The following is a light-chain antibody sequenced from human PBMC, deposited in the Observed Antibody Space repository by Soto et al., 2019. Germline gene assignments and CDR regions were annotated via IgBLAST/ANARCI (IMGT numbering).Light chain of an antibody. J-gene: IGKJ5*01. CDR1: QSVGSY. V-gene: IGKV3-11*01. Sequence: EIVLTQSPATLSLSPGERATLSCRASQSVGSYLAWYQQKPGQAPRPLIYDASNRATGIPARFSGSGSGTDFTLTISSLEPEDLAVYYGQQRSNWPPITFGQGTRLEIK. CDR2: DAS. CDR3: QQRSNWPPIT.